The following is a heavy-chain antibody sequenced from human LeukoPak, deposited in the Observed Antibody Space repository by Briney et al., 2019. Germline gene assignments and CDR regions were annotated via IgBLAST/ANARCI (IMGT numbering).Heavy chain of an antibody. CDR3: ARGSRARPEGSPYYYYMDV. V-gene: IGHV1-2*02. CDR1: GYTFSASY. Sequence: ASVKVSCTASGYTFSASYIHWVRQAPGQGLEWMGWINPNSGGTNCAQKFQDRVTMTRDTSISTAYMELSRLTSDDTAVYYCARGSRARPEGSPYYYYMDVWGKGTTVTVSS. J-gene: IGHJ6*03. CDR2: INPNSGGT. D-gene: IGHD6-6*01.